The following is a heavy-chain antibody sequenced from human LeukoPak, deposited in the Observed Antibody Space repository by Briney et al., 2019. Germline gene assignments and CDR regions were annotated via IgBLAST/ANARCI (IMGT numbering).Heavy chain of an antibody. J-gene: IGHJ4*02. CDR2: INGDGSST. V-gene: IGHV3-74*01. D-gene: IGHD5-24*01. CDR3: AWSRAGYNYLVY. Sequence: GGSLRLSCAASGFTFSSYSMNWVRQAPGKGLVWVSRINGDGSSTNYADSVKGRFTISRDNAKNTLYLQMNSLRAEDTAVYYCAWSRAGYNYLVYWGQGTLVTVSS. CDR1: GFTFSSYS.